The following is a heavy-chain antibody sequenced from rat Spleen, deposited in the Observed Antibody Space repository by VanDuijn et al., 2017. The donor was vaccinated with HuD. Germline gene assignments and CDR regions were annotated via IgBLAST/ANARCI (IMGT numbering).Heavy chain of an antibody. CDR2: ISTGGGNT. J-gene: IGHJ4*01. Sequence: EVQLVESGGGLVQPGRSLKLSCAASGFTFNNYDMAWVRQAPTKGLEWIASISTGGGNTNYRDSVKGRFTISRDTAKSTLYLQMNSLRSEDTATYYCTRDNERSYVMDAWGQGASVTVSS. CDR1: GFTFNNYD. CDR3: TRDNERSYVMDA. V-gene: IGHV5S23*01.